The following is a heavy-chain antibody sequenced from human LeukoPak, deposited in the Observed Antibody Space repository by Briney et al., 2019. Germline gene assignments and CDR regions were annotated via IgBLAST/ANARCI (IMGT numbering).Heavy chain of an antibody. D-gene: IGHD4-23*01. CDR2: IKQDGSEK. V-gene: IGHV3-7*01. CDR3: ARIFTVVDYFDY. Sequence: PGGSLRLSCAASGFTFSSYWMSGVRQAPGKGLGWVANIKQDGSEKYYVDSVKGRFTISRDNAKNSLYLQMNSLRAEDTAVYYCARIFTVVDYFDYWGQGTLVTVSS. J-gene: IGHJ4*02. CDR1: GFTFSSYW.